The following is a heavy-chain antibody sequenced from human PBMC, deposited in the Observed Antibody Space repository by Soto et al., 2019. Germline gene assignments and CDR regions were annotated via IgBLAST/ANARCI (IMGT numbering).Heavy chain of an antibody. Sequence: QVQLQESGPGLVKPSGTLSLTCAVSGVSISSNNWWSWVRQPPGKGLEWIGEMYHTGSTNYNPSLKSGVTIAVDKSKNHFSLELNSVTAADTAVYYCARSSRYQYDSSEGNFDYWGQGTLVTVSS. J-gene: IGHJ4*02. CDR3: ARSSRYQYDSSEGNFDY. V-gene: IGHV4-4*02. CDR1: GVSISSNNW. CDR2: MYHTGST. D-gene: IGHD3-22*01.